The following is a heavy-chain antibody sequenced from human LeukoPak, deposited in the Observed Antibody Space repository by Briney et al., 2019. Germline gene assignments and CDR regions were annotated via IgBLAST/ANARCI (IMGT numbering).Heavy chain of an antibody. V-gene: IGHV4-34*01. CDR3: ARALYSSSWYNY. D-gene: IGHD6-13*01. CDR2: INHSGST. CDR1: GGPFSGYY. J-gene: IGHJ4*02. Sequence: SETLSLTCAVYGGPFSGYYWSWIRQPPGKGLEWIGEINHSGSTNYNPSLKSRVTISVDTSKNQFSLKLSSVTAADTAVYYCARALYSSSWYNYWGQGTLVTVSS.